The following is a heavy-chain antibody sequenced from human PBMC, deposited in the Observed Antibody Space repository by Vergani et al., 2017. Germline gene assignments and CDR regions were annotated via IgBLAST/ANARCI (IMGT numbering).Heavy chain of an antibody. Sequence: QLQLQESGPGLVKPSETLSLTCTVSGGSISSSSYYWGWIRQPPGKGLEWIGYIYYSGSTNYNPSLKSRVTISVDTSKNQFSLKLSSVTAADTAVYYCARGGRYSSYPRYYYMDVWGKGTTVTVSS. CDR3: ARGGRYSSYPRYYYMDV. J-gene: IGHJ6*03. CDR1: GGSISSSSYY. D-gene: IGHD6-13*01. V-gene: IGHV4-61*05. CDR2: IYYSGST.